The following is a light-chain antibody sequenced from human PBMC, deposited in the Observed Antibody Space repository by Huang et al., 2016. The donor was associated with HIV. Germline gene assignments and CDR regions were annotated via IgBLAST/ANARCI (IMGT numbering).Light chain of an antibody. J-gene: IGKJ4*01. CDR1: QNVRNN. V-gene: IGKV3D-15*01. CDR3: QQYDKWPPGLT. Sequence: EIKMTQSPATLSVSPGGRVTLSCRASQNVRNNLAWYQQKTGQAHRLLIYDTSTRASGIPARVSGSGSGTEFTLTISGRQSEDFAIYYCQQYDKWPPGLTFGGGTKVEI. CDR2: DTS.